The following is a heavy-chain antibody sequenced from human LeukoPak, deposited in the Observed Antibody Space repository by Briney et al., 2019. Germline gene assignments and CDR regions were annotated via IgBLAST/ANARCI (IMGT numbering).Heavy chain of an antibody. V-gene: IGHV1-69*13. CDR3: ARDSLGYCSSTSCYVGIRFDY. CDR1: GGTFSSYA. CDR2: IIPIFGTA. D-gene: IGHD2-2*01. Sequence: SVKVSCKASGGTFSSYAISWVRQAPGQGLEWMGGIIPIFGTANYAQKFQGRVTITADESTSTAYMELSSLRSEDTAVYYCARDSLGYCSSTSCYVGIRFDYWGQGTLVTVSS. J-gene: IGHJ4*02.